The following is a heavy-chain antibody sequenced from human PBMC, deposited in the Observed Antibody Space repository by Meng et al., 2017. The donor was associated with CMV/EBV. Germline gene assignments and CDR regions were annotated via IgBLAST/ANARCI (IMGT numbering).Heavy chain of an antibody. D-gene: IGHD4-17*01. V-gene: IGHV3-48*04. CDR3: AIDGTVTKGRRTDFDY. CDR2: ISSSGSTT. J-gene: IGHJ4*02. CDR1: GFTFSSYN. Sequence: GSLSLSCVASGFTFSSYNRYWVGRAPGEGLVGFSYISSSGSTTYYDASVKGRFTISRDNSKNSLYLQMSSVRAEDTAVYYCAIDGTVTKGRRTDFDYWGQGTLVTVSS.